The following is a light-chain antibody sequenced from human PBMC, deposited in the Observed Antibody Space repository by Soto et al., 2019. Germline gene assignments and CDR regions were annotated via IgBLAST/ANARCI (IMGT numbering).Light chain of an antibody. CDR3: SSCTSSSTLYV. CDR1: SSDVGGYNY. V-gene: IGLV2-14*01. CDR2: EVS. Sequence: QSALTQPASVSGSPGQSITISCTGTSSDVGGYNYVSWYQQHPGKAPKLMIYEVSNRPSGVSNRLSGSKSGNTASLTISGLQAEDEADYYCSSCTSSSTLYVFGTGTKVTVL. J-gene: IGLJ1*01.